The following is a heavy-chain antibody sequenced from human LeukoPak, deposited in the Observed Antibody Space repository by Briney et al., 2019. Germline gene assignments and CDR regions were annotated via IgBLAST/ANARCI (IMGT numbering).Heavy chain of an antibody. D-gene: IGHD3-16*01. CDR1: GITFSSYS. Sequence: GGSLRLSCVASGITFSSYSMNWVRQAPGKGLEWVSYISSFSGTINYADSVKGRFTISRDNAKNSLYLQMNSLRAEDTAVYYCARDQGGVGYWGQGALVTVSS. CDR3: ARDQGGVGY. CDR2: ISSFSGTI. J-gene: IGHJ4*02. V-gene: IGHV3-48*01.